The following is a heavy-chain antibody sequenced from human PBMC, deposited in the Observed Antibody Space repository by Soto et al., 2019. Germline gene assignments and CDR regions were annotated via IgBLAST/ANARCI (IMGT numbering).Heavy chain of an antibody. CDR3: ARGGTVTTWAGSSRTSENWFDP. Sequence: GSLRLSCAASGFTFSSYAMSWVRQAPGKGLEWIGEINHSGSTNYNPSLKSRVTISVDTSKNQFSLKLSSVTAADTAVYYCARGGTVTTWAGSSRTSENWFDPWGQGTLVTVSS. CDR1: GFTFSSYA. D-gene: IGHD4-17*01. J-gene: IGHJ5*02. CDR2: INHSGST. V-gene: IGHV4-34*01.